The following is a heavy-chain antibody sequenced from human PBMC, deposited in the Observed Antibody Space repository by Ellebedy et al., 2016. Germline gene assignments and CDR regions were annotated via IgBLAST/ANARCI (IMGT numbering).Heavy chain of an antibody. Sequence: ASVKVSXKASGYTFTSYGISWVRQAPGQGLEWMGWMNPNSGNTGYAQKFQGRVTMTRNTSISTAYMELSSLRSEDTAVYYCARDLSVTYYYDSSGYYYDNWGQGTLVTVSS. V-gene: IGHV1-8*02. D-gene: IGHD3-22*01. CDR3: ARDLSVTYYYDSSGYYYDN. CDR2: MNPNSGNT. J-gene: IGHJ4*02. CDR1: GYTFTSYG.